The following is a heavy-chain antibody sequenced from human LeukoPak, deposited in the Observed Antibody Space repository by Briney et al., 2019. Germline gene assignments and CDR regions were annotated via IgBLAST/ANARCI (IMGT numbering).Heavy chain of an antibody. CDR3: ARVPASYYYYYMDV. J-gene: IGHJ6*03. Sequence: GASVKVSCKASGYTFTSYGISWVRQAPGQGLEWMGWISAYNGNTNYAQELQGRVTMTTETSTSTAYMELRSLRSDDTAVYYCARVPASYYYYYMDVWGKGTTVTVSS. D-gene: IGHD2-15*01. CDR1: GYTFTSYG. CDR2: ISAYNGNT. V-gene: IGHV1-18*01.